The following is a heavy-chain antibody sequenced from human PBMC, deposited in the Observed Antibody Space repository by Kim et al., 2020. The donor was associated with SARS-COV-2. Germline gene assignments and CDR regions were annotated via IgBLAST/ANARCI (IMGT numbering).Heavy chain of an antibody. D-gene: IGHD6-6*01. J-gene: IGHJ3*02. CDR3: AKDLVSSSFRAFHI. Sequence: GGSLRLSCAASGFTFGDFAMHWVRQVPGKGLEWVSGLSWNSGVIGNADSVKGRFTISRHNAENSLYLQMNSLRAEDTAFYYCAKDLVSSSFRAFHIWGQGTMVTVSS. CDR1: GFTFGDFA. V-gene: IGHV3-9*01. CDR2: LSWNSGVI.